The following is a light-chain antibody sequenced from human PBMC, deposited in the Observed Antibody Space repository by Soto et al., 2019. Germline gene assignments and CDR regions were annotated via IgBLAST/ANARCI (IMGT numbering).Light chain of an antibody. CDR2: DNN. CDR1: SSNIGAGSD. V-gene: IGLV1-40*01. Sequence: QSVLTQPPSVSGAPGQRVTISCTGSSSNIGAGSDVHWYQQVPGTAPKLLIFDNNYRPSGVPDRFSGSKSGTSAYLAITGLQSEDEAHYYCQSYDSSLTDSRVFGGGTKVTVL. J-gene: IGLJ3*02. CDR3: QSYDSSLTDSRV.